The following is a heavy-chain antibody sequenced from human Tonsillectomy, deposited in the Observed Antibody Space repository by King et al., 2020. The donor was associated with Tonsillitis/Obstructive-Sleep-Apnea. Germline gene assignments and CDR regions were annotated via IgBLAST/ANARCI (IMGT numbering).Heavy chain of an antibody. Sequence: QLVQSGSELKKPGASVKVSCKASGYTFTRDAMNWVRQAPGQGLEWMGWINTNTGNPTYAQGFTRRLVFSLDTSVSTAYLQISSLKAEDTAVYYCARDSPDRTSAAAPFDYWGQGTLVTVSS. J-gene: IGHJ4*02. D-gene: IGHD6-13*01. V-gene: IGHV7-4-1*02. CDR2: INTNTGNP. CDR1: GYTFTRDA. CDR3: ARDSPDRTSAAAPFDY.